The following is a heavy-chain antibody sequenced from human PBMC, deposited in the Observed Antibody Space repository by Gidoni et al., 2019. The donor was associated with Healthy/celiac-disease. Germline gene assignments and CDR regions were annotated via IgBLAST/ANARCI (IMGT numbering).Heavy chain of an antibody. V-gene: IGHV3-23*01. Sequence: EVQLLESGGGLVQPGGSLRLSCSASGFTFSSYAMSWVRQAPGKGLEWVSAMSGSGGSTYYADSVKGRFTISRDNSKNTLYLQMNSLRAEDTAVYYCAKAPAFYYYYYGMDVWGQGTTVTVSS. CDR1: GFTFSSYA. CDR3: AKAPAFYYYYYGMDV. D-gene: IGHD2-2*01. CDR2: MSGSGGST. J-gene: IGHJ6*02.